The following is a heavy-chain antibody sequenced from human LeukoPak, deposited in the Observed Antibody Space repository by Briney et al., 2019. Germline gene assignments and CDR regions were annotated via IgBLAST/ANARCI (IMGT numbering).Heavy chain of an antibody. CDR3: ARDSSSPKGHAFDI. V-gene: IGHV1-69*13. CDR2: IIPIFGTA. CDR1: GYTFTSYG. D-gene: IGHD6-6*01. Sequence: SVKVSCKASGYTFTSYGISWVRQAPGQGLEWMGGIIPIFGTANYAQKFQGRVTITADESTSTAYMELSSLRSEDTAVYYCARDSSSPKGHAFDIWGQGTMVTVSS. J-gene: IGHJ3*02.